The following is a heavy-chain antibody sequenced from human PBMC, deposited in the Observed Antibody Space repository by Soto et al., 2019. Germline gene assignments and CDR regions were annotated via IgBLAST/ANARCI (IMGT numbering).Heavy chain of an antibody. CDR2: IYYSGST. J-gene: IGHJ4*02. Sequence: SVPLSLTCTVAGGYIIGGGCRWSWIRQPPGKGLEWIGYIYYSGSTYYNPSLTSRVTISVDTSKNQFSLKLSSVTAADTAVYYCARVPDYWGQGTLVTVSS. V-gene: IGHV4-30-4*01. CDR1: GGYIIGGGCR. CDR3: ARVPDY.